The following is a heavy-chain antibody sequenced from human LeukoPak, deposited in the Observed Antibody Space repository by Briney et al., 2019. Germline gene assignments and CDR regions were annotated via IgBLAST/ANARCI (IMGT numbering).Heavy chain of an antibody. J-gene: IGHJ4*02. V-gene: IGHV3-48*02. Sequence: PGGSLRLSCAASGGAISSYSMNWVRLAPGKGLEWVSYISRSSSILYYADSVKGRFTISRDNAKNSLYLQMNSLRDEDTAVYYCVRDHSSSCPFDYWGQGTLVTVSS. CDR3: VRDHSSSCPFDY. CDR2: ISRSSSIL. CDR1: GGAISSYS. D-gene: IGHD6-13*01.